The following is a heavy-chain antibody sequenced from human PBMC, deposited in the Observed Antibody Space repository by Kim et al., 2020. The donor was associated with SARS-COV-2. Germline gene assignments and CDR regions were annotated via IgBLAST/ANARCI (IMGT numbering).Heavy chain of an antibody. D-gene: IGHD3-10*01. J-gene: IGHJ4*02. CDR3: ATQYGSGSYSSLLGY. V-gene: IGHV1-24*01. Sequence: KFQGRVTMTEDTSTNTAYMELSSLRSEDTAVYYCATQYGSGSYSSLLGYWGQGTLVTVSS.